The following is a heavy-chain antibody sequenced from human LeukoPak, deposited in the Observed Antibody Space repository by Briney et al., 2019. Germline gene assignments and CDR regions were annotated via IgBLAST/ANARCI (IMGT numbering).Heavy chain of an antibody. CDR3: SRDFQGY. V-gene: IGHV3-53*01. CDR2: IYSDGST. CDR1: GFTVSSNY. Sequence: GGSLRLSCAASGFTVSSNYMTWVRQAPGKGLEWVSVIYSDGSTYYADSVKGRFTISRDNSKNTLYLQVNSLRAEDTAVYYCSRDFQGYWGQGTLVTVSS. J-gene: IGHJ4*02.